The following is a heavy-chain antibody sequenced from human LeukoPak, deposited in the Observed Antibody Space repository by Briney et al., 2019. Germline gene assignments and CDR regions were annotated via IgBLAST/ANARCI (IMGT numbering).Heavy chain of an antibody. V-gene: IGHV3-21*01. CDR3: ARDIWFGIDAFDI. Sequence: GGSLRLPCAASGFTFSSYSMNWVRQAPGKGLEWVSSISSSSSYIYYADSVKGRFTISRDNAKNSLYLQMKSLRAEDTAVYYCARDIWFGIDAFDIWGQGTMVTVSS. J-gene: IGHJ3*02. CDR1: GFTFSSYS. CDR2: ISSSSSYI. D-gene: IGHD3-10*01.